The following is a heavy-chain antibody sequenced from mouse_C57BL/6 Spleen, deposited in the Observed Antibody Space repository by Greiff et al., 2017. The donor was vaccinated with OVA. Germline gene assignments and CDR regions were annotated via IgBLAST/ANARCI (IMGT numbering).Heavy chain of an antibody. D-gene: IGHD1-1*01. CDR2: IRNKANGYTT. V-gene: IGHV7-3*01. J-gene: IGHJ4*01. CDR1: GFTFTDYY. Sequence: EVQVVESGGGLVQPGGSLSLSCAASGFTFTDYYMSWVRQPPGKALEWLGFIRNKANGYTTEYSASVKGRFTIYRDNSHSILYLQMNALRAENSATYYCARDTPYYGSSYGGAMDYWGQGTSVTVSS. CDR3: ARDTPYYGSSYGGAMDY.